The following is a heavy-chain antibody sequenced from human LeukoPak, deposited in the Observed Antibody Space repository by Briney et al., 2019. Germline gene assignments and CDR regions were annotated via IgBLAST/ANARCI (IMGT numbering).Heavy chain of an antibody. CDR3: ARVGYDYVWGSYGPIDY. CDR2: IYSGGST. CDR1: GFTVSSNY. J-gene: IGHJ4*02. Sequence: GGSLRLSCAASGFTVSSNYMSWVRQAPGKGLEWVSVIYSGGSTYYADSVKGRFTISRDNSRNTLYLQMNSLRAEVTAVYYCARVGYDYVWGSYGPIDYWGQGTLVTVSS. V-gene: IGHV3-53*01. D-gene: IGHD3-16*01.